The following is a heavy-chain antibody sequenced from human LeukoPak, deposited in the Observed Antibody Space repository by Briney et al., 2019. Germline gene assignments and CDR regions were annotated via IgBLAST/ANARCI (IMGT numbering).Heavy chain of an antibody. J-gene: IGHJ4*02. Sequence: HPGGSLRLSCAASGFTFSSYAMSWVRQAPGKGLESVSIINDGGRTFYADSVRGRFTISRDNAKNTLYLQMSGLRAEDTAVYYCAGAPETGHWGQGTLVTVSS. CDR1: GFTFSSYA. V-gene: IGHV3-66*01. D-gene: IGHD5-24*01. CDR2: INDGGRT. CDR3: AGAPETGH.